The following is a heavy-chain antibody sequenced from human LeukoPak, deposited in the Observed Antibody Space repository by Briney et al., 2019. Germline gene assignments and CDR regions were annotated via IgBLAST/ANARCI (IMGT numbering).Heavy chain of an antibody. CDR1: GGSISSGSYY. CDR2: IYTSGST. CDR3: ASSSIYYYMDA. J-gene: IGHJ6*03. V-gene: IGHV4-61*02. D-gene: IGHD6-6*01. Sequence: SETLSLTCTVSGGSISSGSYYWSWIRQPAGKGLEWIGRIYTSGSTNYNPSLKSRVTISVDTSKNQFSLKLSSVTAADTAVYYCASSSIYYYMDAWGKGTTVTVSS.